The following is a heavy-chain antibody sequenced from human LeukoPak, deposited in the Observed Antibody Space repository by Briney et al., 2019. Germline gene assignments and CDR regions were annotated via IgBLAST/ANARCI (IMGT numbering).Heavy chain of an antibody. CDR2: ISGSGGST. CDR3: ARVGSTWIQLWYLYY. D-gene: IGHD5-18*01. Sequence: GGSLRLSCAASGFTFSSYAMRWVRQAPGKGLEWVSAISGSGGSTYYADSVKGRFTISRDNSKNTLYLQMNSLRAEDTAVYYCARVGSTWIQLWYLYYWGQGTLVTVSS. V-gene: IGHV3-23*01. CDR1: GFTFSSYA. J-gene: IGHJ4*02.